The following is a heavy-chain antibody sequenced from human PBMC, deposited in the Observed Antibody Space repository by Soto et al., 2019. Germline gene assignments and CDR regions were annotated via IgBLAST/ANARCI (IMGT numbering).Heavy chain of an antibody. CDR2: MFYSGGN. D-gene: IGHD1-1*01. CDR1: GGSISFGSYY. Sequence: QVQLQESGPGLVKPSQTLSLTCTVSGGSISFGSYYWSWIRQHPGKGLEWIGYMFYSGGNYYNPSLRSRITMSVDPSKNQFSLKLSSVTAADTAVYYCARTTPGRGRYYFDYWGLGALVTVSS. J-gene: IGHJ4*02. CDR3: ARTTPGRGRYYFDY. V-gene: IGHV4-31*03.